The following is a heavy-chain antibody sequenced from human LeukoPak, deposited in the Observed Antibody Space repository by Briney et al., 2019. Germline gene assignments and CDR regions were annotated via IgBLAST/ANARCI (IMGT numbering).Heavy chain of an antibody. CDR1: GFTFRDFA. CDR2: IRSSIYGGTP. D-gene: IGHD1-1*01. V-gene: IGHV3-49*03. CDR3: PREWGNGNDLRPDY. J-gene: IGHJ4*02. Sequence: GGSLRLSCTSSGFTFRDFALSWFRQAPGKGLEWIGFIRSSIYGGTPKSAASVKGRFIFSRDDSKSVAYLRMNSLKTEDTAVYYCPREWGNGNDLRPDYWGQGTLVTVSS.